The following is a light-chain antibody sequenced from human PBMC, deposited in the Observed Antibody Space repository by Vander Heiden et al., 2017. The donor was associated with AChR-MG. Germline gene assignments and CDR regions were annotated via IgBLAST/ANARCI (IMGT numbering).Light chain of an antibody. V-gene: IGLV3-1*01. Sequence: SYELTQPPSVSVSPGQPASITCSGDKLGAKYACWYQQKPGQSPVSVIYQNSKRPSGIPERFSGSNSGNTATLTISGTQAMDEADYYCQAWDSSTVVFGGGTKLTVL. CDR2: QNS. CDR1: KLGAKY. J-gene: IGLJ2*01. CDR3: QAWDSSTVV.